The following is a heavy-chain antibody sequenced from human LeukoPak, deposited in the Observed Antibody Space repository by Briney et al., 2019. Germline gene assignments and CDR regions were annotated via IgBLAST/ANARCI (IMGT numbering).Heavy chain of an antibody. D-gene: IGHD3-22*01. J-gene: IGHJ6*03. CDR1: GYTFTSYD. CDR2: MNPNSGNT. Sequence: ASVKVSCKASGYTFTSYDINWVRQATGQGLEWMGWMNPNSGNTGYAQKFQGRVTITRNTSISTAYMELSSLRSDDAAVYYCARAYYDSSGYFGWGTDYYYYYMDVWGEGTTVTISS. CDR3: ARAYYDSSGYFGWGTDYYYYYMDV. V-gene: IGHV1-8*03.